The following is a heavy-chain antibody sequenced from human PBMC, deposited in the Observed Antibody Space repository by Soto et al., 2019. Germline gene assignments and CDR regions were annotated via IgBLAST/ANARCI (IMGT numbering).Heavy chain of an antibody. CDR3: ARDLRGNYYDSSSYTDYDAFDI. J-gene: IGHJ3*02. CDR2: IYYSGST. CDR1: GGSISSGGYY. D-gene: IGHD3-22*01. Sequence: SETLSLTCTVSGGSISSGGYYWSWIRQHPGKGLEWIGYIYYSGSTYYNPSLKSRVTISVDTSKNQFSLKLSSVTAADTAVYYCARDLRGNYYDSSSYTDYDAFDIWGKGTMVTVSS. V-gene: IGHV4-31*03.